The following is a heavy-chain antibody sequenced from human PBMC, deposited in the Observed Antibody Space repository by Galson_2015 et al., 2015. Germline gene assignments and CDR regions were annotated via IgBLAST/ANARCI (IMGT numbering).Heavy chain of an antibody. CDR2: IYYSGST. CDR3: ARDVSADLGYCTGGVCHIRSAAFDI. J-gene: IGHJ3*02. V-gene: IGHV4-59*01. CDR1: GGSISSYY. Sequence: SETLSLTCTVSGGSISSYYWSWIRQPPGKGLEWIGYIYYSGSTNYNPSLKSRVTISVDTSKNQFSLKLSSVTAADTAVYYCARDVSADLGYCTGGVCHIRSAAFDIWGQGKMVIVSS. D-gene: IGHD2-8*02.